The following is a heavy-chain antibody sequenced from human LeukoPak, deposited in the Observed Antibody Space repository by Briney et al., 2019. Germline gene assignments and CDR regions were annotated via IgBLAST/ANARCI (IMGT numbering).Heavy chain of an antibody. V-gene: IGHV1-2*02. CDR3: VSASGSYWWFDS. D-gene: IGHD1-26*01. J-gene: IGHJ5*01. CDR2: VNPNSGDT. CDR1: GYTFTGYY. Sequence: GASVKVSCKASGYTFTGYYLHWVRQAPGQGLEWMGCVNPNSGDTNYAQKFQGSVAMTRDTSISTVYMELSRLRSDDTAVYYCVSASGSYWWFDSWGQGTLVTVSS.